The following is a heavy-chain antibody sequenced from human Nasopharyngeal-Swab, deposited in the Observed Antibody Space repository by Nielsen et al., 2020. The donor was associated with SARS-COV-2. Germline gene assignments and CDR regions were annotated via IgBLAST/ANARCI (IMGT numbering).Heavy chain of an antibody. J-gene: IGHJ5*02. D-gene: IGHD3-3*01. CDR1: GGSISSGSYY. CDR3: ARGAIFGVVIDWFDP. V-gene: IGHV4-61*02. Sequence: SETLSLTCTVSGGSISSGSYYWSWIRQPAGKGLEWIGRIYTSGSTNYNPSLKSRVTISVDTSKNQFSLKLSSVAAADTAVYYCARGAIFGVVIDWFDPWGQGTLVTVSS. CDR2: IYTSGST.